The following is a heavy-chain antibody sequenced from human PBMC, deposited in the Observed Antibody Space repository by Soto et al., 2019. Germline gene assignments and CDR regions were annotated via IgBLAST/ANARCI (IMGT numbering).Heavy chain of an antibody. Sequence: GGSLRLSCAASGFTFSSYGLHWVRQAPGKGLEWLSSISSSGYIFSTDSVRGRFTISRDNAKNSVYLQINSLRAEDTAVYFCARDCSGGSCYPGMDVWGQGTTVTVSS. J-gene: IGHJ6*02. D-gene: IGHD2-15*01. V-gene: IGHV3-21*01. CDR1: GFTFSSYG. CDR3: ARDCSGGSCYPGMDV. CDR2: ISSSGYI.